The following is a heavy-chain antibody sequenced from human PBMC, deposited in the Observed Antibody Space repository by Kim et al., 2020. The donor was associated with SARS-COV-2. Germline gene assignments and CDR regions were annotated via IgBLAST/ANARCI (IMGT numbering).Heavy chain of an antibody. V-gene: IGHV1-8*01. J-gene: IGHJ6*03. Sequence: ASVKVSCKASGYTFTSYDINWVRQATGQGLEWMGWMNPNSGNTGYAQKFQGRVTMTRNTYISTAYMELSSLRSEDTAVYYCARGLLVRGVFYYYYYMDVWGKGTTVTVSS. D-gene: IGHD3-10*01. CDR1: GYTFTSYD. CDR3: ARGLLVRGVFYYYYYMDV. CDR2: MNPNSGNT.